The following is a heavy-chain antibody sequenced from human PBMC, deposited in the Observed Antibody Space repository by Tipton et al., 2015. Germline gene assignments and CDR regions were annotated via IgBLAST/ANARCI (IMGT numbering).Heavy chain of an antibody. D-gene: IGHD3-16*01. J-gene: IGHJ4*02. CDR3: VISMITFGGH. CDR2: VNSDGSST. CDR1: GLTFSDTW. Sequence: SLRLSCIVSGLTFSDTWMNWVRQAPGKGLVWVSRVNSDGSSTSYAESVKGRFTISRDNAKNTLYLQMNSLRAEDTAVYYCVISMITFGGHWGQGTLVTVSS. V-gene: IGHV3-74*01.